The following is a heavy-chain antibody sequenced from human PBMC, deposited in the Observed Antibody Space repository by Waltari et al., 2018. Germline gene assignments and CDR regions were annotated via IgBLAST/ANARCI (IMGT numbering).Heavy chain of an antibody. J-gene: IGHJ4*02. V-gene: IGHV1-2*02. CDR2: RNPFSGGT. CDR3: TRAQYYRLYHGFDY. D-gene: IGHD2-8*01. CDR1: GYTFTDYF. Sequence: QVHLVQSGAEVRKPGASVKVSCKASGYTFTDYFIQWIRQAPGQGLARMVWRNPFSGGTNLARKFQGRVTMTRDTSITTAYLELSRLTSDDTAVYYCTRAQYYRLYHGFDYWGQGTLVTVSS.